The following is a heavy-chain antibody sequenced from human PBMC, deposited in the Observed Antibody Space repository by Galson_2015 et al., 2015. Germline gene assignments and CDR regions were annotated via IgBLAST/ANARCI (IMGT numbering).Heavy chain of an antibody. J-gene: IGHJ4*02. CDR2: ISGSGGST. CDR3: AKGIANRWYMVYYFAY. Sequence: SLRLSCAASGFTFSSYAMSWVRQAPGKGLEWVSAISGSGGSTYYADSVKGRFTISRDNSKNTLYLQMNSLRAEDTAVYYCAKGIANRWYMVYYFAYWGQGTLVPSPQ. V-gene: IGHV3-23*01. CDR1: GFTFSSYA. D-gene: IGHD6-13*01.